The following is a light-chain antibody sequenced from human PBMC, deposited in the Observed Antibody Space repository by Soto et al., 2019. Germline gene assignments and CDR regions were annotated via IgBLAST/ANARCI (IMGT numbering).Light chain of an antibody. CDR1: QSVSGY. Sequence: EIVLTQSPATLSLSPGERATLSCRASQSVSGYLAWYQQKPGQAPRLLIYDASKRATGIPARFSGSGFGTDFTLTISSLEPEDSAVYYCQQRHMWPITCGQGTRLEIK. V-gene: IGKV3-11*01. J-gene: IGKJ5*01. CDR3: QQRHMWPIT. CDR2: DAS.